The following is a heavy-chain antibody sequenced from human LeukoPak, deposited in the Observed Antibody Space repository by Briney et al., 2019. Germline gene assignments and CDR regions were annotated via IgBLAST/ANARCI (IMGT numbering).Heavy chain of an antibody. V-gene: IGHV3-23*01. CDR1: GFSFSGYA. J-gene: IGHJ6*02. D-gene: IGHD2/OR15-2a*01. CDR3: ARKHLQTPFVFLDV. Sequence: PGASLRLSCAASGFSFSGYAMSWVRQAPEKGLEWVSHIGTTDGSTFYADSVKGRFTISRDNSKNTLYLQMNSLRAEDTAVYFCARKHLQTPFVFLDVCGQGTTVTVSS. CDR2: IGTTDGST.